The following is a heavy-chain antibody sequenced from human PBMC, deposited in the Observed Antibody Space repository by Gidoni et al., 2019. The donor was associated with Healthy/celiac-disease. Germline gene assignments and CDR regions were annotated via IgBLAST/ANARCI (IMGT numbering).Heavy chain of an antibody. D-gene: IGHD5-18*01. CDR3: ARNVDTAMVTWVDY. CDR1: GFTFSSYG. V-gene: IGHV3-33*01. Sequence: QVQLVESGGGVVQPGRSLRLSCAASGFTFSSYGMHWVRQAPGKGLEWVAVIWYDGSNKYYADSVKGRFTISRDNSKNTLYLQMNSLRAEDTAVYYCARNVDTAMVTWVDYWGQGTLVTVSS. J-gene: IGHJ4*02. CDR2: IWYDGSNK.